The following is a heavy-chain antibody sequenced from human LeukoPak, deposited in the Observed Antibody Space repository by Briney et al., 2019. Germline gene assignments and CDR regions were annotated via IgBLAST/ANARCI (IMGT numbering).Heavy chain of an antibody. CDR3: AREKRDCRPRYCSSTSYPDY. CDR2: IYHSGST. D-gene: IGHD2-2*01. J-gene: IGHJ4*02. V-gene: IGHV4-59*12. Sequence: SETLSLTCTVSGGSIGGYYWSWIRQPPGKGLEWIGYIYHSGSTNYNPSLKSRVPMSVDTSKNQSSLKLSSVTAADTAVYYCAREKRDCRPRYCSSTSYPDYWGQGTLVTVSS. CDR1: GGSIGGYY.